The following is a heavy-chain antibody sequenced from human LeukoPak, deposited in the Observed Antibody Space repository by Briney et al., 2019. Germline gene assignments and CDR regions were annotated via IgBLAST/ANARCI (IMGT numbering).Heavy chain of an antibody. CDR2: INVGGTTT. V-gene: IGHV3-74*01. CDR1: GFTFTRFW. Sequence: GGSLRLSCAGSGFTFTRFWMHWVRQAPGKGPVWVARINVGGTTTTYADSVEGRFTISRDENTLYLQMNHLRVDDTAVYYCTRGGEEPFDYWGQGTLVTVSP. J-gene: IGHJ4*02. CDR3: TRGGEEPFDY. D-gene: IGHD3-10*01.